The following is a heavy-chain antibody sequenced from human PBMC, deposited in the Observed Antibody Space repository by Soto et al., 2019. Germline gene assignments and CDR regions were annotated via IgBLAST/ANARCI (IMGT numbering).Heavy chain of an antibody. CDR1: GGSISSSSYY. Sequence: QLQLQESGPGLVKPSETLSLTCTVSGGSISSSSYYWGWIRQPPGKGLEWIGSIFYSENTYYNYNPSLKSRVTISVDTSKNQFSLRLSSVTAADTAVYYCARPARQGTGAGDFWGQGTLVTVSS. D-gene: IGHD6-19*01. CDR2: IFYSENT. J-gene: IGHJ4*02. V-gene: IGHV4-39*01. CDR3: ARPARQGTGAGDF.